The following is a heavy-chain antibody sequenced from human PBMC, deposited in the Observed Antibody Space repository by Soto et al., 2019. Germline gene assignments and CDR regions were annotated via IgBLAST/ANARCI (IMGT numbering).Heavy chain of an antibody. D-gene: IGHD3-22*01. CDR2: IIPIFGTA. V-gene: IGHV1-69*13. CDR3: ARDLYYYDSSGYYTRNGAFDI. J-gene: IGHJ3*02. CDR1: GGTFSSYA. Sequence: SVKVSCKASGGTFSSYAISWVRQAPGQGLEWMGGIIPIFGTANYAQKFQGRVTITADESTSTAYMELSSLRSEDTAVYYCARDLYYYDSSGYYTRNGAFDIWGQGTMVTVSS.